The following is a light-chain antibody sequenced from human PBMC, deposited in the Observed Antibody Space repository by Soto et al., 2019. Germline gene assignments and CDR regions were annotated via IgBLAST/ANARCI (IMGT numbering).Light chain of an antibody. J-gene: IGKJ4*01. CDR3: QQYNFWPPLT. CDR2: DAS. CDR1: QSVNSN. Sequence: ELVMTQSPATLSVSPGARATLSCRASQSVNSNLAWYRQKPGQAPRLLISDASTRATGVPARFSGSGSGTEFTLTISSRQSEDAGIYYCQQYNFWPPLTFGGGTKVEIK. V-gene: IGKV3-15*01.